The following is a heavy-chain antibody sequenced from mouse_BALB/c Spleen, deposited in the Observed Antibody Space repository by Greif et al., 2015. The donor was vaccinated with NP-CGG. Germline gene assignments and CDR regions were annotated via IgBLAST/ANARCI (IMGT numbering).Heavy chain of an antibody. D-gene: IGHD3-1*01. Sequence: EVQLVESGAELVKPGASVKLSCTASGFNIKDTYMHWVKQRPEQGLEWIGRIDPANGNTKYDPKFQGKTTITADTSSNTAYLQLSSLTSEDTAVYYCARPRGSGYDYYYAMDYWGQGTSVTVSS. CDR1: GFNIKDTY. CDR3: ARPRGSGYDYYYAMDY. CDR2: IDPANGNT. J-gene: IGHJ4*01. V-gene: IGHV14-3*02.